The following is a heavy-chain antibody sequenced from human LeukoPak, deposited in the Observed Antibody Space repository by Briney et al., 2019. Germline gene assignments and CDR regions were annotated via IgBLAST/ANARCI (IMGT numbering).Heavy chain of an antibody. J-gene: IGHJ3*02. CDR2: IDPNNGGT. D-gene: IGHD5-18*01. V-gene: IGHV1-2*04. CDR3: AREVGIQAFTI. Sequence: EASVKVSCKASGYTFTGNHVHWVRQAPGQGLEWMGWIDPNNGGTHYAQKFQGWVTMTSDTSISTAYMDLSSLKSDDTAIYYGAREVGIQAFTIWGQGTMVTVS. CDR1: GYTFTGNH.